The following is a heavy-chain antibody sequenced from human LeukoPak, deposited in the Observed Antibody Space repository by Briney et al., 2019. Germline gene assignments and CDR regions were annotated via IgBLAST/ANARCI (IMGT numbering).Heavy chain of an antibody. V-gene: IGHV1-2*02. CDR2: INPNSGGT. J-gene: IGHJ4*02. CDR3: ARDPEGAILIAEMFDY. CDR1: GYTFTGYY. D-gene: IGHD1-26*01. Sequence: ASVKVSCKASGYTFTGYYIHWVRQAPGQGLEWMGWINPNSGGTNYAQKFQGRVTMTRDTSISTAYMEVSRLRSDDTAVYYCARDPEGAILIAEMFDYWGQGTLVTVSS.